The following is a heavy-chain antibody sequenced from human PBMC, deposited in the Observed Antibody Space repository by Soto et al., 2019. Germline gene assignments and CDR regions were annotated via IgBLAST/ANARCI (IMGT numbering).Heavy chain of an antibody. Sequence: ASVKVSCKASGYTFTSYGISWVRQAPGQGLEWMGWISAYNGNTNYAQKLQGRVTMTTDTSTSTAYMELRSLRSDDTAVYYCARDRQQQLGTDAFDIWGQGTMVTVSS. CDR2: ISAYNGNT. J-gene: IGHJ3*02. V-gene: IGHV1-18*01. D-gene: IGHD6-13*01. CDR1: GYTFTSYG. CDR3: ARDRQQQLGTDAFDI.